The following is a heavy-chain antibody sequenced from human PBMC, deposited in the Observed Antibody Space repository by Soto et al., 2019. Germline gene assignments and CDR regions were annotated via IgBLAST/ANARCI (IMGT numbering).Heavy chain of an antibody. Sequence: ASVKVSCKASGYTFTSYGISWVRQAPGQGLEWMGWISAYNGNTNYAQKLQGRVTMTTDTSTSTAYMELMSLRSDDTAVYYCARRAAAGTLSYYYYGMDVWGQGTTVTVSS. V-gene: IGHV1-18*01. CDR1: GYTFTSYG. CDR2: ISAYNGNT. CDR3: ARRAAAGTLSYYYYGMDV. D-gene: IGHD6-13*01. J-gene: IGHJ6*02.